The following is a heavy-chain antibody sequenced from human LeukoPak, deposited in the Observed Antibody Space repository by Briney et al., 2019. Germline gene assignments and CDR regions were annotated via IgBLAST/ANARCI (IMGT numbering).Heavy chain of an antibody. D-gene: IGHD2-2*01. J-gene: IGHJ6*02. V-gene: IGHV1-8*01. Sequence: GASVKVSCKASGYTFTSYDINWVRQATGQGLEWMGWMNPNSGNTGYAQKFQGRVTMTRNTSISTAYMELSSLRSEDTAVYYCARSLIVVVPAALTYGMDVWGQGTTVTVSS. CDR2: MNPNSGNT. CDR3: ARSLIVVVPAALTYGMDV. CDR1: GYTFTSYD.